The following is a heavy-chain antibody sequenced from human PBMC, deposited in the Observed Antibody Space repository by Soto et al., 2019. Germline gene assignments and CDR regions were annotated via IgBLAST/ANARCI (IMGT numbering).Heavy chain of an antibody. Sequence: EVQLVESGGGLVQPGGSLRLSCAASGFTFSDHYMDWVRQAPGKGLEWVGRTRNKANSYTTEYAASVKGRFTISRDDSKSSLYLQMNRLKAEDTAVYYCIAYSYGLPDYWGQGTLVTVSS. CDR1: GFTFSDHY. D-gene: IGHD5-18*01. V-gene: IGHV3-72*01. CDR2: TRNKANSYTT. J-gene: IGHJ4*02. CDR3: IAYSYGLPDY.